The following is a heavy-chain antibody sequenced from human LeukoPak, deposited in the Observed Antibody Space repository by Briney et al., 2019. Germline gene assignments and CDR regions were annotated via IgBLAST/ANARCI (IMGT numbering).Heavy chain of an antibody. J-gene: IGHJ4*02. CDR3: ARYTRSSGGDY. CDR1: GFTFSSQW. CDR2: MKEDGREK. V-gene: IGHV3-7*01. D-gene: IGHD6-6*01. Sequence: GGSLRLCCAASGFTFSSQWMSWLRQAPGKGLEWVANMKEDGREKYYVDSVKGRFTVSRDNAKNSMYLQMNSLRAEDTAVYYCARYTRSSGGDYWGQGTLVTVSS.